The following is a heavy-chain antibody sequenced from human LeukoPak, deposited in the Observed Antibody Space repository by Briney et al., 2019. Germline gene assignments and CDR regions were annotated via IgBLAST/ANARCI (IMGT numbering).Heavy chain of an antibody. Sequence: SVKVSCKASGGTFSSHAISWVRQAPGQGLEWMGGIIPIFGTANYAQKFQGRVTITADESTSTAYMELSSLRSEDTAVYYCARVMITFGGVITGFDYWGQGTLVTVSS. CDR1: GGTFSSHA. CDR2: IIPIFGTA. D-gene: IGHD3-16*01. CDR3: ARVMITFGGVITGFDY. J-gene: IGHJ4*02. V-gene: IGHV1-69*13.